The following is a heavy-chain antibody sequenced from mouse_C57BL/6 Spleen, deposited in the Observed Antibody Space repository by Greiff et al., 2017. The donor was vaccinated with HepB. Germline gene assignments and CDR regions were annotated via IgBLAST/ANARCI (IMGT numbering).Heavy chain of an antibody. Sequence: VQLQQSGPELVKPGASVKISCKASGYAFSSSWMNWVKQRPGKGLEWIGRIYPGDGDTNYNGKFKGKATLTADKSSSTAYLQLSSLTSEEYAVYFCARAEVGDYWGQGTTLTVSS. D-gene: IGHD1-3*01. CDR1: GYAFSSSW. V-gene: IGHV1-82*01. CDR2: IYPGDGDT. J-gene: IGHJ2*01. CDR3: ARAEVGDY.